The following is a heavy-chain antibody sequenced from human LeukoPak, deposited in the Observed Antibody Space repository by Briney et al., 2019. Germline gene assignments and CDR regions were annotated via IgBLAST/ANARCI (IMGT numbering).Heavy chain of an antibody. CDR3: ARGDYYDSSGYFLDF. D-gene: IGHD3-22*01. V-gene: IGHV4-4*07. Sequence: SETLSLTCTVSGASIGSFYWTWIRQPAGKGLEWIGRIYTSGSTNYNPSLKSRVTISVDKSENQFSLKLTSVTAADTAVYYCARGDYYDSSGYFLDFWGQGTLVTVSS. CDR1: GASIGSFY. J-gene: IGHJ4*02. CDR2: IYTSGST.